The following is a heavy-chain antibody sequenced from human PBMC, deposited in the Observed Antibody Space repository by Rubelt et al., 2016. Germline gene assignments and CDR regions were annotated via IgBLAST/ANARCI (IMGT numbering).Heavy chain of an antibody. CDR2: INHSGST. CDR3: AREGGQFSPWVVIRRYYGMDV. D-gene: IGHD3-22*01. V-gene: IGHV4-34*01. J-gene: IGHJ6*02. Sequence: QVQLQQWGAGLLKPSETLSLTCAVYGGSFSGYYWSWIRQPPGKGLEWIGEINHSGSTNYNPSLKSRVTISVDTSKNQFSLKLSSVTAADTAVYDCAREGGQFSPWVVIRRYYGMDVWGQGTTVTVSS. CDR1: GGSFSGYY.